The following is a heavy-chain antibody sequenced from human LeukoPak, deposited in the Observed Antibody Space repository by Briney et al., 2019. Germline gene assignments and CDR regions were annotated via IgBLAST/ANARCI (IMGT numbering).Heavy chain of an antibody. CDR2: ISSSGSTI. J-gene: IGHJ5*02. V-gene: IGHV3-11*01. D-gene: IGHD2-2*01. Sequence: GGSLRLSCAASGFTFSDYYMSWIRQAPGKGLEWVSYISSSGSTIYYADSVKGRFTISRDNAKNSLYLQVNSLRAEDTAVYYCARERSTSSRNWFDPWGQGTLVTVSS. CDR1: GFTFSDYY. CDR3: ARERSTSSRNWFDP.